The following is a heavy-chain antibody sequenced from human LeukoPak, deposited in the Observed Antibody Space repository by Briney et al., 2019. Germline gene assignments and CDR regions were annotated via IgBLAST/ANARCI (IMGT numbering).Heavy chain of an antibody. D-gene: IGHD6-6*01. J-gene: IGHJ6*03. V-gene: IGHV1-2*02. Sequence: ASVKVSCKASGYTFTGYYMHWVRQAPGQGLEWMGWIKPNSGGTNYAQKFQGRVTMTRDTSISTAYMELSRLRSDDTAVYYCAIGIAARRVYYYYYMDVWGKGTTVTVSS. CDR1: GYTFTGYY. CDR2: IKPNSGGT. CDR3: AIGIAARRVYYYYYMDV.